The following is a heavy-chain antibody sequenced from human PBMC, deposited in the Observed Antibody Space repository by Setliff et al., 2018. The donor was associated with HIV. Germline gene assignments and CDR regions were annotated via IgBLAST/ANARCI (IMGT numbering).Heavy chain of an antibody. D-gene: IGHD2-8*01. Sequence: PGGSLRLSCAASGFIFSTYGMSWVRQAPGKGLEWVSAISGSTGWADYADSVKGRFTISRDNAKNSLYLQMNGLRVEDTAVYYCARRETGALYFGTFYYFGMDVWGQGTTVTVSS. CDR2: ISGSTGWA. CDR3: ARRETGALYFGTFYYFGMDV. V-gene: IGHV3-23*01. CDR1: GFIFSTYG. J-gene: IGHJ6*02.